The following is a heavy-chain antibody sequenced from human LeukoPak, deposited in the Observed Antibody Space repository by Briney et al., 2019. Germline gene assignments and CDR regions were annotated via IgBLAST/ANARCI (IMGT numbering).Heavy chain of an antibody. D-gene: IGHD2-2*01. V-gene: IGHV3-72*01. J-gene: IGHJ4*02. CDR2: IRNKAKSYTT. CDR3: ARMYCSTSCLMGYFDY. Sequence: GGSLRLSCAASGFVFNEHHMDWVRQAPGKGLEWVGRIRNKAKSYTTEYAASVKGRFTISREDSKNSLYLQMNSLKTEDTAVYYCARMYCSTSCLMGYFDYWGQGTLVTVSS. CDR1: GFVFNEHH.